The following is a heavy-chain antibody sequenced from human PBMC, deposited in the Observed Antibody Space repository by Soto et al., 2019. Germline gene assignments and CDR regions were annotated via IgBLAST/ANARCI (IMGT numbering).Heavy chain of an antibody. D-gene: IGHD6-6*01. Sequence: PEGSLRLSCAASGFTFSSYAMHWVRQAPGKGLEWVAVISYDGSNKYYADSVKGRFTISRDNSKNTLYLQMNSLRAEDPAVYYCARSGDSSSRRYYYYGMDVWGQGTTVTVPS. J-gene: IGHJ6*02. CDR3: ARSGDSSSRRYYYYGMDV. CDR2: ISYDGSNK. CDR1: GFTFSSYA. V-gene: IGHV3-30-3*01.